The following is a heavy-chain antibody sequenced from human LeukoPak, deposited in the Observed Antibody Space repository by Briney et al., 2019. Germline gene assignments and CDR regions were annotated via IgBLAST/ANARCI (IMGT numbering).Heavy chain of an antibody. Sequence: PSETLSLTCAVYGGSFSGYYWSWIRQPPGKGLEWIGEINHSGSTNYNPSLKSRVTISVDTSMNQFSLKLSSVTAADTAVYYCARGLNRKSPYYMDVWGKGTTVTVSS. CDR3: ARGLNRKSPYYMDV. CDR1: GGSFSGYY. CDR2: INHSGST. V-gene: IGHV4-34*01. J-gene: IGHJ6*03.